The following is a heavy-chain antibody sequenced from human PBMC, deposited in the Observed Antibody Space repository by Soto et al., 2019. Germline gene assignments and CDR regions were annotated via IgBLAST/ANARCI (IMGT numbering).Heavy chain of an antibody. V-gene: IGHV1-24*01. CDR1: GYTLTELS. J-gene: IGHJ6*02. D-gene: IGHD2-2*01. CDR2: FDPEDGGT. Sequence: ASVKVSCKVSGYTLTELSMHWVRQAPGKGLEWMGGFDPEDGGTIYAQKFQGRVTMTEDTSTSTAYMELSSLRSGDTAVYYCAREDIPAAPYYYYYGTDVWGQGTTITVSS. CDR3: AREDIPAAPYYYYYGTDV.